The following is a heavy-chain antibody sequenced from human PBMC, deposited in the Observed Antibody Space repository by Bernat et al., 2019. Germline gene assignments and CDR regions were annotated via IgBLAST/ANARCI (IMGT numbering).Heavy chain of an antibody. Sequence: QAQLVESGGGVVQPGRSLRLSCAASGFTFSGYAMHWVRQAPGKGLEWVAIISYDGSNENYADSVKGRFTISRDNSKNTVYLQMNSLRVEDTAVYYCARDGGYTSGWGYHFDYWGQGTLIIVSS. CDR1: GFTFSGYA. V-gene: IGHV3-30-3*01. J-gene: IGHJ4*02. CDR2: ISYDGSNE. CDR3: ARDGGYTSGWGYHFDY. D-gene: IGHD3-16*01.